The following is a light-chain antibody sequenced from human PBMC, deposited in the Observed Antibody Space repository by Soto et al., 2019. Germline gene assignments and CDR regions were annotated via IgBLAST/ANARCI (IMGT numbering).Light chain of an antibody. Sequence: QSVLTQSASVSGSPGQSITISCTGTSSDVGGHNYVSWYQQHPGKAPKLIISEVSNRPSGVSNRFSGSKSGNTASLTISGLQAEDEGEYYCSSYTSSSTVVFGGGTKLTVL. J-gene: IGLJ2*01. CDR2: EVS. CDR3: SSYTSSSTVV. V-gene: IGLV2-14*01. CDR1: SSDVGGHNY.